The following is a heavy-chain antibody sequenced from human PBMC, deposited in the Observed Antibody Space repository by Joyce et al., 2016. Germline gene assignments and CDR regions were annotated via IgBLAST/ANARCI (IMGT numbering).Heavy chain of an antibody. J-gene: IGHJ5*02. Sequence: EVQLVESGGGLVKPGGSLRLSCAASGFTFTPYTMNWVRQAPGKGLEWVSFISSSGSDIYYTDSVKGRFTNFRDNAKNSLYLQMNSLRAEDTAVYYCARGLGVLPGVSDLWGQGTLVTVSS. D-gene: IGHD2-8*02. CDR2: ISSSGSDI. CDR3: ARGLGVLPGVSDL. CDR1: GFTFTPYT. V-gene: IGHV3-21*02.